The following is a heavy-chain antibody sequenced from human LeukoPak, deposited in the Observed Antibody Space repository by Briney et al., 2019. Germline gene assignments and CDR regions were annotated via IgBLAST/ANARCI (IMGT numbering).Heavy chain of an antibody. V-gene: IGHV3-23*01. CDR1: GFTFSSYG. CDR2: ISGSGGST. Sequence: GGSLRLSCAASGFTFSSYGMSWVRQAPGKGLEWVSAISGSGGSTYYADSVKGRFTISRDNAKNTLYLQMNSLRAEDTAVYYCARERAGAFDIWGQGTMVTVSS. CDR3: ARERAGAFDI. J-gene: IGHJ3*02.